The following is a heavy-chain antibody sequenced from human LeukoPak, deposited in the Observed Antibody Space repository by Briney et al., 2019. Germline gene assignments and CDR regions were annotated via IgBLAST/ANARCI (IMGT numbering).Heavy chain of an antibody. CDR3: AREGPATIIAEVHFDH. Sequence: GGSLRLSCAASGFTFSSYSMNWVRQAPGKGLEWVSSISSSSSYIYYADSVKGRFTISRDNAKNSLYLQMNSLRAEDTAVYYCAREGPATIIAEVHFDHWGQGTLVTVSS. CDR2: ISSSSSYI. CDR1: GFTFSSYS. V-gene: IGHV3-21*01. J-gene: IGHJ4*02. D-gene: IGHD2-2*01.